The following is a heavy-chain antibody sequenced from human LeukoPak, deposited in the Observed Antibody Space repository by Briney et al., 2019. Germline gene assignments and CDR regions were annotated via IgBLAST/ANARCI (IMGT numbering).Heavy chain of an antibody. CDR3: ARDHELW. CDR1: GFIFSSYW. V-gene: IGHV3-7*01. J-gene: IGHJ4*02. D-gene: IGHD5-18*01. CDR2: IKQDGSEK. Sequence: GGSLRLSCAASGFIFSSYWMSWVRQAPGKGLEWVAIIKQDGSEKYYVDSVRGRFTISRDNGKNSLYLQMNSLRAEDTAVYYCARDHELWRGQGTLVTVSS.